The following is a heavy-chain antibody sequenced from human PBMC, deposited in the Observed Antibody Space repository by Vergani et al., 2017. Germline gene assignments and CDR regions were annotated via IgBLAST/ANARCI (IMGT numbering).Heavy chain of an antibody. D-gene: IGHD1-14*01. CDR1: GGSISSYY. CDR2: IYYSGST. CDR3: AGSGLDYNWFDP. J-gene: IGHJ5*02. Sequence: QVQLQESGPGLVKPSETLSLTCTVSGGSISSYYWSWIRQHPGKGLEWIGYIYYSGSTYYNPSLKSRVTISVDTSKNQFSLKLSSVTAADMAVYYCAGSGLDYNWFDPWGQGTLVTVSS. V-gene: IGHV4-59*06.